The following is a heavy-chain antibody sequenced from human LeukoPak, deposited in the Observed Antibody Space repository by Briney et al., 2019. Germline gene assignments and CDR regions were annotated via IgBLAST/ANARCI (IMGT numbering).Heavy chain of an antibody. J-gene: IGHJ6*02. CDR1: GASISSGGYS. Sequence: SETLSLTCAVSGASISSGGYSWSWIRQPPGKGLEWIGYIYHSGSTYYNPSLKSRVSISVDRSKNQFSLNLSSVTAADTAVYYCARESPYYYGIDVWGQGTTVTVPS. V-gene: IGHV4-30-2*01. CDR3: ARESPYYYGIDV. CDR2: IYHSGST.